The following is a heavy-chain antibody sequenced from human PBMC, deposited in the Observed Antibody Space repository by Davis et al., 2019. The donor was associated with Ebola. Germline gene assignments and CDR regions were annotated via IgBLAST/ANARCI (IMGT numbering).Heavy chain of an antibody. D-gene: IGHD4-17*01. CDR3: ARDPPGGDYFDY. V-gene: IGHV3-33*08. CDR1: GFTFSDYY. CDR2: IWYDGSNK. J-gene: IGHJ4*02. Sequence: GESLKISCAASGFTFSDYYMSWIRQAPGKGLEWVAVIWYDGSNKYYADSVKGRFTISRDNSKNTLYLQMNSLRAEDTAVYYCARDPPGGDYFDYWGQGTLVTVSS.